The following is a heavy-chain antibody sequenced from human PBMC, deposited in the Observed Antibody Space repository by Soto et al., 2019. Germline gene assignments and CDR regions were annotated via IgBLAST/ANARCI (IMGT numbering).Heavy chain of an antibody. Sequence: ASVKVSCKASGYTFTSYAMHWVRQAPGQRLEWMGWINAGNGNTKYSQKFQGRVTITRDTSASTAYMELSSLRSEDTAVYYCAGGDFWSGYDYYYYGMDVWGQGTTVTVSS. CDR1: GYTFTSYA. CDR2: INAGNGNT. D-gene: IGHD3-3*01. CDR3: AGGDFWSGYDYYYYGMDV. J-gene: IGHJ6*02. V-gene: IGHV1-3*01.